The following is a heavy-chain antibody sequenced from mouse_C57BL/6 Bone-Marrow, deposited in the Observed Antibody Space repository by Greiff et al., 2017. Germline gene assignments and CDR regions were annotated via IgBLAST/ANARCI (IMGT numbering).Heavy chain of an antibody. J-gene: IGHJ3*01. V-gene: IGHV1-4*01. D-gene: IGHD2-4*01. CDR2: INPSSGYT. CDR3: ARGGLRQEWFAY. CDR1: GYTFTSYT. Sequence: VQLQQSGAELARPGASVQMSCKASGYTFTSYTMHWVKQRPGQGLEWIGYINPSSGYTKYNQKFKDKATLTADKSSSAAYMQLSSLTSEDSAVYYCARGGLRQEWFAYWGQGTLVTVSA.